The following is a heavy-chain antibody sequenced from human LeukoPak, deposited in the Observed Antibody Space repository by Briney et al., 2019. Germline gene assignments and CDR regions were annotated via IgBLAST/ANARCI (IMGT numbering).Heavy chain of an antibody. CDR1: GFTFSSYW. V-gene: IGHV3-7*01. CDR3: ARDTDYCGGDCYSDY. J-gene: IGHJ4*02. CDR2: IKQDGSEK. Sequence: PGGSLRLSCAASGFTFSSYWMSWVRQAPGKGLEWVANIKQDGSEKYYVDSVKGRFTISRDNGKNSLYLQMNSLRAEDTAVYYCARDTDYCGGDCYSDYWGQGTLVTVSS. D-gene: IGHD2-21*02.